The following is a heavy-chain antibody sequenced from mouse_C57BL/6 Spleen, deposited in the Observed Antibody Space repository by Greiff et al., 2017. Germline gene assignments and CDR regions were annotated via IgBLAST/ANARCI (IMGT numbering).Heavy chain of an antibody. D-gene: IGHD1-1*01. Sequence: QVQLKQPGAELVKPGASVKLSCKASGYTFTSYWMHWVKQRPGQGLEWIGMIHPNSGSTNYNEKFKSKATLTVDKSSSTAYMQLSSLTSEDSAVYYCAREDFNYYGSSYWGQGTTLTVSS. CDR2: IHPNSGST. CDR3: AREDFNYYGSSY. V-gene: IGHV1-64*01. J-gene: IGHJ2*01. CDR1: GYTFTSYW.